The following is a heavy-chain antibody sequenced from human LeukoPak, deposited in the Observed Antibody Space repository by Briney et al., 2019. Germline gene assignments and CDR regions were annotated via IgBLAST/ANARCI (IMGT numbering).Heavy chain of an antibody. V-gene: IGHV4-59*10. CDR3: ARGPYYWYFDL. Sequence: SETLSLTCDVYGGSMNKYYWSWILQSAVKGLEWIGRMYDSGSTNYNPSLETRATMSGDTSKNQFSLKLTSVTAADTAVYYCARGPYYWYFDLWGRGTLVTVSS. CDR1: GGSMNKYY. J-gene: IGHJ2*01. CDR2: MYDSGST.